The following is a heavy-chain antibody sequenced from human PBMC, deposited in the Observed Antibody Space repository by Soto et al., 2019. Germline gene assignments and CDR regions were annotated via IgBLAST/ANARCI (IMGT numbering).Heavy chain of an antibody. V-gene: IGHV3-7*01. CDR3: ARDLYSGYDLFDY. CDR1: GFTFSVYW. CDR2: IKEDGSEK. Sequence: GGSLRLSCAASGFTFSVYWMSWVRQAPGKGLEWVANIKEDGSEKYYVDSVKGRFTISRDNAKNSLYLQMNSLRAEDTAVYYCARDLYSGYDLFDYWGQGTLVTVSS. J-gene: IGHJ4*02. D-gene: IGHD5-12*01.